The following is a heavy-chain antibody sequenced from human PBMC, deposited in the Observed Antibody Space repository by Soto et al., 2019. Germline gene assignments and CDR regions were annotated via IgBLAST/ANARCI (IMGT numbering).Heavy chain of an antibody. CDR1: GFTFSSYA. V-gene: IGHV3-23*01. Sequence: GGSLRLSCSASGFTFSSYAMSWVRQAPGKGLEWVSSISGSGGTTYYAESVKGRFTISRDNSKNTLYLQMNTLRAEDTAVYYCAKDRDTSGYGPAVWGQGTLVTVSS. CDR3: AKDRDTSGYGPAV. D-gene: IGHD3-22*01. CDR2: ISGSGGTT. J-gene: IGHJ4*02.